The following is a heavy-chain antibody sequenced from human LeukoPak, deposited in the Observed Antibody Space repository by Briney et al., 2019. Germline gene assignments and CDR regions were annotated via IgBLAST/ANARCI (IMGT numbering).Heavy chain of an antibody. V-gene: IGHV1-69*04. D-gene: IGHD6-19*01. Sequence: SVTVSCRASGGTFSSYAISWVGQAPGQGREWRGRIIPILGIANSAQKFQGRVTITADKSTSTAYMELSSLRSEDTAVDCCARSGYSSGWYRYQWGEGTLVTVSS. CDR3: ARSGYSSGWYRYQ. CDR2: IIPILGIA. J-gene: IGHJ4*02. CDR1: GGTFSSYA.